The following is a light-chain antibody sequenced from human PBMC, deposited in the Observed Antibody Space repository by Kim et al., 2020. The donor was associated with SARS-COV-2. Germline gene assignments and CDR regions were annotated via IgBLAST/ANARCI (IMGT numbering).Light chain of an antibody. J-gene: IGLJ1*01. CDR2: EVN. V-gene: IGLV2-23*02. Sequence: GQSITISCTGSTSDVGSYNFVSWYQHHPGKALKLIIYEVNRRPSGVSDRFSGSKCGNTASLTIFGLQAEDEADYCCCSYAGSNHYVFGTGTKVTVL. CDR1: TSDVGSYNF. CDR3: CSYAGSNHYV.